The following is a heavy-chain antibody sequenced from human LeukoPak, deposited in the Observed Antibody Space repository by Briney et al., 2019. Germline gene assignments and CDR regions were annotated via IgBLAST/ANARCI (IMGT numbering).Heavy chain of an antibody. V-gene: IGHV3-23*01. Sequence: PGGSLRLSCAASGFTFSSYAMSWVRQAPGKGLEWVSAISGSGGSTYYADSVKGRFTISRDNAKNSLYLQMNSLRAEDTAVYYCARDRGERFLEWLSTPGYDYWGQGTLVTVSS. D-gene: IGHD3-3*01. CDR1: GFTFSSYA. CDR3: ARDRGERFLEWLSTPGYDY. J-gene: IGHJ4*02. CDR2: ISGSGGST.